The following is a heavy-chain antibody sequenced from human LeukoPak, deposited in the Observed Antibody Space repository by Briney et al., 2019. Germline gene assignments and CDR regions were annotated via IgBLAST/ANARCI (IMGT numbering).Heavy chain of an antibody. CDR1: GFTFSSYV. V-gene: IGHV3-30*02. D-gene: IGHD6-13*01. Sequence: GGSLRLSCAASGFTFSSYVMHWVRQAPGKGLEWVAFIRYDGSNKYYADSVKGRFTISRDNSKNTLYLQMNSLRAEDTAVYYCAKWRYSSSSRDYYFDYWGQGTLVTVSS. CDR3: AKWRYSSSSRDYYFDY. J-gene: IGHJ4*02. CDR2: IRYDGSNK.